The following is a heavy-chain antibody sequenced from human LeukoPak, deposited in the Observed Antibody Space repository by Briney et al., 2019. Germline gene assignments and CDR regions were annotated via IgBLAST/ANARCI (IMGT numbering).Heavy chain of an antibody. Sequence: YPGGSLRLSCAVSGFTFSSSAMSWVRQAPGKGPEWVSAISNNGGYTYYADSVQGRFTISRDNSKSTLCLQMNSLRAEDTAVYYCAKQLGYCSDGSCYFPYWGQGTLVTVSS. CDR1: GFTFSSSA. V-gene: IGHV3-23*01. J-gene: IGHJ4*02. D-gene: IGHD2-15*01. CDR3: AKQLGYCSDGSCYFPY. CDR2: ISNNGGYT.